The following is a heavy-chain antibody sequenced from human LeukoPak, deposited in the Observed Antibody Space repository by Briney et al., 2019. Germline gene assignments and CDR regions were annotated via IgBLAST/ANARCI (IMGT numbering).Heavy chain of an antibody. CDR3: ARAWVAGPKYFDY. D-gene: IGHD6-19*01. CDR2: INPNSGGT. CDR1: GYTFTGYY. V-gene: IGHV1-2*02. Sequence: ASVKVSCKASGYTFTGYYMHWVRQAPGQGLEWMGWINPNSGGTNYAQKFQGRVTMTRDTSISTAYIELSSLRSDDTAVYYCARAWVAGPKYFDYWGQGTLVTVSS. J-gene: IGHJ4*02.